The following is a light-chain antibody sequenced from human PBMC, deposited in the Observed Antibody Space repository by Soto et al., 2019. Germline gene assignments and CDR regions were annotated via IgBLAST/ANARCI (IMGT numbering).Light chain of an antibody. CDR3: CSYAGGSTFVV. J-gene: IGLJ2*01. Sequence: QSVLTQPASVSWSPGQSITISCTGTSSDVGSYNLVSWYQQHPGKAPKLMIYEGSKRPSGVSNRFSGSKSGNTASLTISGLQAEDEADYYCCSYAGGSTFVVFGGGTKLAVL. CDR1: SSDVGSYNL. V-gene: IGLV2-23*03. CDR2: EGS.